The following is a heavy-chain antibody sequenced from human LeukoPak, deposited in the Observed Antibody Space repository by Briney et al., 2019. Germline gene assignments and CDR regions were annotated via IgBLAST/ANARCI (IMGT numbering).Heavy chain of an antibody. CDR3: ARPGGYAFDI. D-gene: IGHD3-10*01. CDR1: GFIFSTYA. Sequence: GGSLRLSCEASGFIFSTYAFHWVRQALGKGPEWMAFITYDGSDTYFADSVKGRFTPSRDNSKNALYLQMNSLRTADTAVYYCARPGGYAFDIWGQGTMVTVSS. CDR2: ITYDGSDT. J-gene: IGHJ3*02. V-gene: IGHV3-30*04.